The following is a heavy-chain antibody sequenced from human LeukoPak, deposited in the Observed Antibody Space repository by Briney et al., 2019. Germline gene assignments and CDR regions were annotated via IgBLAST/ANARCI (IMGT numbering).Heavy chain of an antibody. CDR1: GFTFSSYA. D-gene: IGHD2-2*01. CDR3: AREGYCSSTSCYGTFDY. Sequence: GRSLRLSCAASGFTFSSYAMHWVRQAPGKGLEWVAVISYDGSNKYYADSVKGRFTISRDNSKNTLYLQMNSLRAEDTAVYYCAREGYCSSTSCYGTFDYWGQGTLVTVSS. CDR2: ISYDGSNK. J-gene: IGHJ4*02. V-gene: IGHV3-30*04.